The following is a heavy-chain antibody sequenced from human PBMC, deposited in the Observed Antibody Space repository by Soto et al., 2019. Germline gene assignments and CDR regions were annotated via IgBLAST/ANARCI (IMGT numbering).Heavy chain of an antibody. CDR3: VRDGALRSLSNFDV. J-gene: IGHJ3*01. V-gene: IGHV1-2*07. CDR1: GYRFTGHY. Sequence: QVRLVPSEPEVKEPGASVKLYCRASGYRFTGHYLHWVRHDPGQQPEWMAWIYPDNGSPRIAYRFQDRVTVTRDTSLETAYLELSRLRSDDTATYYCVRDGALRSLSNFDVWGQGTVVTV. D-gene: IGHD4-4*01. CDR2: IYPDNGSP.